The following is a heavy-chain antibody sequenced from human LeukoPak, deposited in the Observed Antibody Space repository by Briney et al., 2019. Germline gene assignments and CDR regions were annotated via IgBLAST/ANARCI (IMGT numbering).Heavy chain of an antibody. CDR1: GGYISSYY. D-gene: IGHD6-19*01. J-gene: IGHJ2*01. CDR3: ARDRGITVAGRGYWYFDL. V-gene: IGHV4-59*01. CDR2: ISYSGST. Sequence: SETLSLTCTVSGGYISSYYWSWIRQPPGKGLEWMGYISYSGSTNYNPSLKSRVTISLDTSKNQVSLKLSSVTAADTAVYYCARDRGITVAGRGYWYFDLWGRGTLVTVSS.